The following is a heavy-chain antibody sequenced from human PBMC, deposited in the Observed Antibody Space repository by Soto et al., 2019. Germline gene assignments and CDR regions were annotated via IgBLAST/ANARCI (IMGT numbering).Heavy chain of an antibody. CDR1: GGTFSSYA. CDR3: ARLRDIVVVVAAATNYGMDV. J-gene: IGHJ6*02. V-gene: IGHV1-69*13. D-gene: IGHD2-15*01. Sequence: VASVKVSCKASGGTFSSYAISWVRQAPGQGLEWMGGIIPIFGTANYAQKFQGRVTITADESTSTAYMELSSLRSEDTAVYYCARLRDIVVVVAAATNYGMDVWGQGTTVTVSS. CDR2: IIPIFGTA.